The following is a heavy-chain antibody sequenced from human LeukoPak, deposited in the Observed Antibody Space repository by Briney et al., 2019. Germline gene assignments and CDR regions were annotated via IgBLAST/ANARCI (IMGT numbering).Heavy chain of an antibody. Sequence: SETLSLTCTVSGGSISSYYWSWIRQPAGKGLEWIGRTYTSGSTNYNPSLKSRVTMSVDTSKNQFSLKLSSVTAADTAVYYCARFMVRGDVFDPWGQGTLVTVSS. J-gene: IGHJ5*02. CDR3: ARFMVRGDVFDP. D-gene: IGHD3-10*01. V-gene: IGHV4-4*07. CDR2: TYTSGST. CDR1: GGSISSYY.